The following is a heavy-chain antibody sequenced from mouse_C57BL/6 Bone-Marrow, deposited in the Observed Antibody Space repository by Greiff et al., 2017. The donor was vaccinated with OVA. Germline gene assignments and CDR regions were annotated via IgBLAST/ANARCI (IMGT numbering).Heavy chain of an antibody. V-gene: IGHV1-64*01. CDR1: GYTFTSYW. D-gene: IGHD2-12*01. J-gene: IGHJ3*01. CDR3: ARLRRGMAY. CDR2: IHPNSGST. Sequence: QVHVKQPGAELVKPGASVKLSCKASGYTFTSYWMHWVKQRPGQGLEWIGMIHPNSGSTNYNEKFKSKATLTVDKSSSTAYMQLSSLTSEDSAVYYCARLRRGMAYWGQGTLVTVSA.